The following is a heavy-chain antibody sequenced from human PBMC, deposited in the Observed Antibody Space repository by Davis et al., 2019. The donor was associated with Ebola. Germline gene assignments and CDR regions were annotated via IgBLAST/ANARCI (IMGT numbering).Heavy chain of an antibody. Sequence: PGGSLRLSCAASGFTFSNAWMTWVRQAPGKGLEWVGRIKSKTDGGTADYAAPVRGRFTISRDNSKNTLYLQMNSLRAEDTAVYYCARTLFGGRESGGMDVWGKGTTVTVSS. J-gene: IGHJ6*04. CDR3: ARTLFGGRESGGMDV. V-gene: IGHV3-15*01. CDR2: IKSKTDGGTA. CDR1: GFTFSNAW. D-gene: IGHD2-21*01.